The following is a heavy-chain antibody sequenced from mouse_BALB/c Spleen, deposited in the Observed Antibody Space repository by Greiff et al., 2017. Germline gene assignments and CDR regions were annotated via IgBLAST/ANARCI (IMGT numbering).Heavy chain of an antibody. D-gene: IGHD2-10*01. CDR2: ISSGSSTI. J-gene: IGHJ3*01. CDR1: GFTFSSFG. Sequence: DVMLVESGGGLVQPGGSRKLSCAASGFTFSSFGMHWVRQAPEKGLEWVAYISSGSSTIYYADTVKGRFTISRDNPKNTLFLQMTSLSAEDTAMYYCASASYYGSSWFAYWGQGTLVTVSA. V-gene: IGHV5-17*02. CDR3: ASASYYGSSWFAY.